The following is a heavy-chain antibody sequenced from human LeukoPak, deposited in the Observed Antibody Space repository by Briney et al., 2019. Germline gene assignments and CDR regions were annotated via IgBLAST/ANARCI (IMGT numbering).Heavy chain of an antibody. CDR2: ISSSSSYI. D-gene: IGHD2-21*02. Sequence: GGSLRLSCAASGFTFSNYGMSWVRQAPGKGLEWVSSISSSSSYIYYADSVKGRFTISRDNAKNSLYLQMNSLRAEDTAVYYCARDLNCGGDCYSGAFDYWGQGTLVTVSS. J-gene: IGHJ4*02. CDR3: ARDLNCGGDCYSGAFDY. CDR1: GFTFSNYG. V-gene: IGHV3-21*01.